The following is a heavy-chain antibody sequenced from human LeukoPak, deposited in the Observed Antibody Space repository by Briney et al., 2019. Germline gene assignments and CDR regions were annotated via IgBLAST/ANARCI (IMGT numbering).Heavy chain of an antibody. J-gene: IGHJ5*02. D-gene: IGHD6-19*01. CDR1: GGTFSSYA. Sequence: ASVKVSCKASGGTFSSYAISWVRQAPGQGLEWMGWINANSGGTNYAQKFKGRVTMTRDTSIRPASLAPSRLRSDDTAVHSCAPIAVAGTEPGVNFWFAPWGQGTLVTVSS. CDR2: INANSGGT. CDR3: APIAVAGTEPGVNFWFAP. V-gene: IGHV1-2*02.